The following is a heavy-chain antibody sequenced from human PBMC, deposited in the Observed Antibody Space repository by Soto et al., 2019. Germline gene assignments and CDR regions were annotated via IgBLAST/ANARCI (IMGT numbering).Heavy chain of an antibody. CDR1: EVTIIDHA. V-gene: IGHV3-23*01. J-gene: IGHJ5*02. CDR2: ISGSGGGT. Sequence: GVFIRHSWTASEVTIIDHAMSRVIQAQGKGLEWVSVISGSGGGTNYADSVKGRFTISRDNSKNTLYLQLNSLRAEDTAIYYCAKDITSGWTKHLFDPWGQGTLVTVSS. CDR3: AKDITSGWTKHLFDP. D-gene: IGHD6-19*01.